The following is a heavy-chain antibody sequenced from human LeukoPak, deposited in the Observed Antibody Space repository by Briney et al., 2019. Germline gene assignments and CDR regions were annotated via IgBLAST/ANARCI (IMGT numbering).Heavy chain of an antibody. CDR2: IYTSGST. V-gene: IGHV4-4*07. CDR1: GGSISSYY. CDR3: ASGGTIFGVVSWFDP. J-gene: IGHJ5*02. D-gene: IGHD3-3*01. Sequence: SETLSLTCTVSGGSISSYYWSWIRQPAGKGLEWIGRIYTSGSTNYNPSLKSRVTMSVDTSKNQFSLKLSSVTAADTAVYYCASGGTIFGVVSWFDPWGQGTLVTVSS.